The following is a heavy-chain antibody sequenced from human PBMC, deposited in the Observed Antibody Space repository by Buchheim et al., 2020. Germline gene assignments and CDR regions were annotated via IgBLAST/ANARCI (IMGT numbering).Heavy chain of an antibody. J-gene: IGHJ4*02. CDR3: ARVEGRGYSYMFDY. CDR1: GYTFTGYY. CDR2: INPNSGGP. V-gene: IGHV1-2*04. D-gene: IGHD5-18*01. Sequence: QVQLVQSGAEVKKPGASVKVSCKASGYTFTGYYMHWVRQAPGQGLEWIGWINPNSGGPNYAQKFQGWVTMTRDMSIITAYMELSRLRSDDTAVYYCARVEGRGYSYMFDYWGQGTL.